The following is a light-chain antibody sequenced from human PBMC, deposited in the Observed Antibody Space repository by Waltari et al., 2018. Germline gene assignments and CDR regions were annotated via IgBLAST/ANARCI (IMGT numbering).Light chain of an antibody. J-gene: IGLJ3*02. CDR1: SSDFSVSQY. CDR3: NSYATANSWV. Sequence: QSALTQPASVSGSPGQSITISCTGTSSDFSVSQYVSWYQQHPGRAPKLILYDVIKRPSGVSARFSGSKSPDTASLTILGLQAEDEADYYCNSYATANSWVFGGGTKLTVL. CDR2: DVI. V-gene: IGLV2-14*01.